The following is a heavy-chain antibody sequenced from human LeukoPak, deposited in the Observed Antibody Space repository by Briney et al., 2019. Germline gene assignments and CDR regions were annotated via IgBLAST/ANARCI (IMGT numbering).Heavy chain of an antibody. J-gene: IGHJ6*03. CDR1: GFTFSSYS. V-gene: IGHV3-48*01. Sequence: GGSLRLSCAASGFTFSSYSMNWVRQAPGKGLEWVSYISSSSSTIYYADSVKGRFTISRDNSKNTLYLQMNSLRAEDTAVYYCAKDMGCSSTSCYYYCYYMDVWGKGTTVTVSS. CDR2: ISSSSSTI. D-gene: IGHD2-2*01. CDR3: AKDMGCSSTSCYYYCYYMDV.